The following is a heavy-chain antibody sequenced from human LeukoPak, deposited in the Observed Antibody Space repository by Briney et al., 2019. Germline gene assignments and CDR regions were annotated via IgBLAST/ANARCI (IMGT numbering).Heavy chain of an antibody. CDR3: ARDRIPSGYCSGGSCPAFVY. D-gene: IGHD2-15*01. CDR2: INWNGGST. Sequence: GGSLRLSCAASGFTFDDYGMSWVRQAPGKGLEWVSGINWNGGSTGYADSVKGRFTISRDNAKNSLYLQMNSLRAEDTALYYCARDRIPSGYCSGGSCPAFVYWGQGTLVTVSS. V-gene: IGHV3-20*04. J-gene: IGHJ4*02. CDR1: GFTFDDYG.